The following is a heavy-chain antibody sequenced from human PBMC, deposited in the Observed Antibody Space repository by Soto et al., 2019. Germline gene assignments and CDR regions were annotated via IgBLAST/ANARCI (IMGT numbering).Heavy chain of an antibody. CDR1: GFTFSDHY. V-gene: IGHV3-11*01. CDR3: ARRGASGRQFDP. J-gene: IGHJ5*02. CDR2: ISSSGNSM. Sequence: QVQLVESGGGLVMPGESLRLSCAASGFTFSDHYMSWIRQAPGKGLEWVSYISSSGNSMYYADSVKGRFTVSRDNAENSLVLQINSLRAEDQAVYYRARRGASGRQFDPWGQGTLVSVSS. D-gene: IGHD1-26*01.